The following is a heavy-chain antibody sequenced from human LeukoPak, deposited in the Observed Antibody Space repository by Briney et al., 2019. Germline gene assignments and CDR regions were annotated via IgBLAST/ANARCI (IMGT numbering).Heavy chain of an antibody. CDR2: INHSGTT. D-gene: IGHD3-22*01. V-gene: IGHV4-34*01. CDR3: VSSGYYYGY. Sequence: SEALSFTCAVYGGSFSGYYWSWIRQPPGKGLEWIGEINHSGTTNYNPSLKSRVTISVDTSKNQFSLKLSSVTAADTAVYYCVSSGYYYGYWGQGTLVTVSS. J-gene: IGHJ4*02. CDR1: GGSFSGYY.